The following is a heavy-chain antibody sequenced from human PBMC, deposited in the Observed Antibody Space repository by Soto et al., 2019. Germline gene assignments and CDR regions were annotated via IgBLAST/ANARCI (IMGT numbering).Heavy chain of an antibody. V-gene: IGHV1-2*02. CDR1: GYSFTGYY. J-gene: IGHJ6*02. CDR2: INPKNGGT. D-gene: IGHD3-16*01. Sequence: QVQLAQSEAEVKKPGASVKVSCQASGYSFTGYYIHWVRQAPGQGLQWMGWINPKNGGTRFEQRFQDRVSMTRDTTLKTTNMELGRLTSDDTAVYYCARGGGQTYYYYPLDAWGQGTTVTVSS. CDR3: ARGGGQTYYYYPLDA.